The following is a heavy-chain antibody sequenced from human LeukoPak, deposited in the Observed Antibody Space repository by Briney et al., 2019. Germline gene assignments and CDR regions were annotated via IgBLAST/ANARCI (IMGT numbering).Heavy chain of an antibody. V-gene: IGHV4-39*07. CDR1: GGSISSSSYY. CDR3: ARAGTIFGVVTSHSDY. D-gene: IGHD3-3*01. Sequence: SETLSLTCTVSGGSISSSSYYWGWIRQPPGKGLEWIGSIYYSGSTYYNPSLKSRVTISVDTSKNRFSLKLSSVTAADTAVYYCARAGTIFGVVTSHSDYWGQGTLVTVSS. J-gene: IGHJ4*02. CDR2: IYYSGST.